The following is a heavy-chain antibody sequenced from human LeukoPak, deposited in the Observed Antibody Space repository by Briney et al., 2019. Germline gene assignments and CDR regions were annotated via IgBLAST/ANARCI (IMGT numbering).Heavy chain of an antibody. J-gene: IGHJ4*02. V-gene: IGHV5-51*03. CDR2: IYPGDSDT. Sequence: PGESLTLSCKGSGYSFTSYWIGWVRQMPGKGLEWMGIIYPGDSDTRYSPSFQGQVTISADKSINTAYLQWSSLKASDTAMYYCARYIAAREMNFDYWGQGTLVTVSS. D-gene: IGHD6-6*01. CDR3: ARYIAAREMNFDY. CDR1: GYSFTSYW.